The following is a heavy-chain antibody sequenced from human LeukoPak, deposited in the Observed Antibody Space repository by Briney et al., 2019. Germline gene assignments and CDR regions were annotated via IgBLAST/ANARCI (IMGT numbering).Heavy chain of an antibody. V-gene: IGHV1-69*01. CDR2: IIPIFGIP. Sequence: SVKVSCKASGGTFRTFAISWVRQAPGQGLEWMGGIIPIFGIPDSAQKFQGRLTIAADESTTTAYMELSSLRSEDTAVYYCARGPRYYDILTGYYGTPVDYWGQGTLVTVSS. D-gene: IGHD3-9*01. J-gene: IGHJ4*02. CDR3: ARGPRYYDILTGYYGTPVDY. CDR1: GGTFRTFA.